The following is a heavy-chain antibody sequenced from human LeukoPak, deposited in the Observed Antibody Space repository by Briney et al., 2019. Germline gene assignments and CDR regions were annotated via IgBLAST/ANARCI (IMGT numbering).Heavy chain of an antibody. CDR1: GFTFSSYA. Sequence: GGSLRLSCAASGFTFSSYAMSWVRQAPGKGLEWVSVIYSGGSTYYADSVKGRFTISRDNSKNTLYLQMNSLRAEDTAVYYCARFLRIGYCSGGSCYAFDIWGQGTMVTVSS. CDR3: ARFLRIGYCSGGSCYAFDI. D-gene: IGHD2-15*01. J-gene: IGHJ3*02. CDR2: IYSGGST. V-gene: IGHV3-66*01.